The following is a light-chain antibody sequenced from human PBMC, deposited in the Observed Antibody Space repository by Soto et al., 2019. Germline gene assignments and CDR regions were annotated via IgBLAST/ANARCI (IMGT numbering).Light chain of an antibody. V-gene: IGKV3-20*01. CDR3: QQYGSSRT. Sequence: VVLTQSPATLSLSPGERATLSCRASQSVSSSYLAWYQQKPGQAPRLLIYGASSRATGIPDRFSGSGSGTDFTLTISRLEPEDFAVYYCQQYGSSRTFGQGTKV. CDR1: QSVSSSY. J-gene: IGKJ1*01. CDR2: GAS.